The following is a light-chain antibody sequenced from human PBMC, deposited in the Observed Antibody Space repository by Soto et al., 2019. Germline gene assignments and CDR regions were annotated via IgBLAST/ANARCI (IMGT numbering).Light chain of an antibody. Sequence: EIVLTQSPGTLSLSPGXRATLSCRASHTISSSYLAWYQQKPGQAPRLLMYGISRRATGIPDRFSGSGSGTDFTLTITRLEPEEFAVYYCQQYVTSSPRTFGQGNKVDIK. CDR1: HTISSSY. CDR2: GIS. V-gene: IGKV3-20*01. J-gene: IGKJ1*01. CDR3: QQYVTSSPRT.